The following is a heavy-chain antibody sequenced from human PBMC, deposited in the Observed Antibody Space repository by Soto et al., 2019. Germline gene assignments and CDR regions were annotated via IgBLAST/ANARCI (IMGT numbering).Heavy chain of an antibody. D-gene: IGHD2-15*01. J-gene: IGHJ5*02. CDR3: ARVRIRGPTGWFDP. CDR2: ISAYNVNT. V-gene: IGHV1-18*01. Sequence: ASLKVSCKSSGSTFTSYGISGVRHAPGQGLEWMGWISAYNVNTNYAQKLQGRVTMTTDTSTSTAYMELRSLRSDDTAVYYCARVRIRGPTGWFDPWGQGTLVTVSS. CDR1: GSTFTSYG.